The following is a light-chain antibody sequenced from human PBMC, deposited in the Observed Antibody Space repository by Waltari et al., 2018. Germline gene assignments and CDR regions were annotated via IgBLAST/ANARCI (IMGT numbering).Light chain of an antibody. V-gene: IGLV2-14*01. Sequence: QSALTQPASVSGSPGQSITISCTVTSSDVGGYDYVSWYQQYPGKGPKLMIYEGDNRPSGVSNRFSASTSGNTASLTISGLQAEDEADYYCNSYTSNSTVIFGGGTKLTVL. CDR1: SSDVGGYDY. CDR2: EGD. CDR3: NSYTSNSTVI. J-gene: IGLJ2*01.